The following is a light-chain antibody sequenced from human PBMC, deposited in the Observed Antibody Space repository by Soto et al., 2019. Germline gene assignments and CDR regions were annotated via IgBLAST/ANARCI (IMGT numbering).Light chain of an antibody. CDR3: QKSYSTPLN. CDR2: AAS. V-gene: IGKV1-39*01. J-gene: IGKJ4*01. Sequence: DIQITQSPSSLSASVVDRVTITFRASQSISSYLNWYQQKPGKAPKVLIYAASNLQSGVPSRFSGSGSGTEFTLTISSLQTDDFATYYCQKSYSTPLNFGGGTKVDIK. CDR1: QSISSY.